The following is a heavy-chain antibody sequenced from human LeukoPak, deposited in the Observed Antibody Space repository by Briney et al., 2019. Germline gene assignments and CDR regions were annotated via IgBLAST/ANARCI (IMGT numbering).Heavy chain of an antibody. CDR1: RFTFRTFG. V-gene: IGHV3-64D*09. CDR2: ISSNGGST. D-gene: IGHD2/OR15-2a*01. CDR3: VRPAPLTLSAYDF. J-gene: IGHJ3*01. Sequence: GGSLRLSCSASRFTFRTFGMHWVRQAPGKGLEYVSAISSNGGSTYYAESVKGRFTISRDNSKNTLFLQMSSLRPEDTAVYYCVRPAPLTLSAYDFWGQGTLVTVSS.